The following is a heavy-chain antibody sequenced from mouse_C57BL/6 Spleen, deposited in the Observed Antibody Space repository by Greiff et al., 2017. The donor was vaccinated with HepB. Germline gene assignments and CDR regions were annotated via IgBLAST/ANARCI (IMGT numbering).Heavy chain of an antibody. J-gene: IGHJ4*01. CDR2: IDPSDSYT. D-gene: IGHD2-4*01. CDR3: ARYDYDVDAMDY. Sequence: QVQLQQPGAELVMPGASVKLSCKASGYTFTSYWMHWVKQRPGQGLEWIGEIDPSDSYTNYNQKFKGKSTLTVDKSSSTAYMQLSSLTSEDSAVYYCARYDYDVDAMDYWGQGTSVTVSS. V-gene: IGHV1-69*01. CDR1: GYTFTSYW.